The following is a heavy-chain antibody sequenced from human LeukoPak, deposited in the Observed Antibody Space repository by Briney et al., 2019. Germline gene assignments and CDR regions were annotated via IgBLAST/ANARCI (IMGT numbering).Heavy chain of an antibody. J-gene: IGHJ6*04. D-gene: IGHD6-13*01. CDR2: ISSSSYI. CDR1: GFTFSSYS. CDR3: ARKPYSSSWDV. V-gene: IGHV3-21*01. Sequence: GGSLRLSCAASGFTFSSYSMNWVRQAAGKGLEWVSSISSSSYIYYADSVKGRFTISRDNAKNSLYLQMNSLRAEDTAVYYCARKPYSSSWDVWGKGTTVTVSS.